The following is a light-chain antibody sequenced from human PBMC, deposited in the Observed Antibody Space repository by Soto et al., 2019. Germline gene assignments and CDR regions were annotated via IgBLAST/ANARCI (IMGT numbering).Light chain of an antibody. V-gene: IGKV1-5*01. Sequence: QMTQSPSTLSASLGDRVTITCRASQSISARFAWYQRKPGAAPKVLIFDASRLEAGVPSRFSGSGSGTEFSLTISSLQPDDLGPYYCQHYGYVWTFGQGTKVEI. CDR2: DAS. CDR3: QHYGYVWT. J-gene: IGKJ1*01. CDR1: QSISAR.